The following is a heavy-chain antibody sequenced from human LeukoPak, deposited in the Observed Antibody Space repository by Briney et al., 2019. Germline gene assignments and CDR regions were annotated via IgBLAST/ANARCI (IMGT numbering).Heavy chain of an antibody. V-gene: IGHV3-11*04. CDR1: GVTFHEYY. CDR2: ISSSSSTI. J-gene: IGHJ6*04. D-gene: IGHD3-10*02. CDR3: AELGITMIGGV. Sequence: PGGSLRLSCAASGVTFHEYYMSWVRQAPGKGLEWVSYISSSSSTIYYADSVKGRFTISRDNAKNSLYLQMNSLRAEDTAVYYCAELGITMIGGVWGKGTTVTISS.